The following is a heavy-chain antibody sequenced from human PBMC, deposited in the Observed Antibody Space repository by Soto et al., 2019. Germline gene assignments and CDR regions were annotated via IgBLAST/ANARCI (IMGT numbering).Heavy chain of an antibody. V-gene: IGHV1-18*04. CDR1: GYTFTSYG. CDR2: ISAYNGNT. J-gene: IGHJ6*02. CDR3: ARDSRSRDYYYYGMDV. Sequence: ASVKVSCKASGYTFTSYGISWVRPAPGQGLEWMGWISAYNGNTNYAQKLQGRVTMTTDTSTSTAYMELRSLRSDDTAVYYCARDSRSRDYYYYGMDVWGQGTTVTVSS.